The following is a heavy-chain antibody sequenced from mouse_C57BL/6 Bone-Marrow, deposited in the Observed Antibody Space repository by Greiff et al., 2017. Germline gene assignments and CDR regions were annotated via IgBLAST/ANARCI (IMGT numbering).Heavy chain of an antibody. V-gene: IGHV1-69*01. D-gene: IGHD1-1*01. Sequence: QVQLQQSGAELVMPGASVKLSCKASGYTFTSYWMHWVKQRPGQGLEWIGEIDPSDSYTNYNTKFKGKSTLTVDKSSSTAYMQLSSLTSEDSAVYYCAREAYYVAMDYWGQGTSVTVSS. CDR2: IDPSDSYT. CDR3: AREAYYVAMDY. CDR1: GYTFTSYW. J-gene: IGHJ4*01.